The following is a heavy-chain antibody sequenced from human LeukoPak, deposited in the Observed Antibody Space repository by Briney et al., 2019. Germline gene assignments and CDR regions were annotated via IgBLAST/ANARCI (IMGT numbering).Heavy chain of an antibody. J-gene: IGHJ4*02. CDR3: ARAYAPSRGVYSDY. D-gene: IGHD3-10*01. Sequence: GGSLRLSCAASGFTFSSYSMNWVRQAPGKGLEWVSSISSSSSYIYYADSVKGRFTVSRDNAKNSLYLQMNSLRAEDTAVYCCARAYAPSRGVYSDYWGQGTLVTVSS. V-gene: IGHV3-21*01. CDR2: ISSSSSYI. CDR1: GFTFSSYS.